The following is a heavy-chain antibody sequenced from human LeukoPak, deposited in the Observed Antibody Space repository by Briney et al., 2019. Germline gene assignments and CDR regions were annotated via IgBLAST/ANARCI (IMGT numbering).Heavy chain of an antibody. Sequence: PGRSLRLSCAASGFTFSSYARHWVRQAPGKGLEWVAVISYDGSNKYYADSVKGRFTISRDNSKNTLYLQMNSLRAEDTAVYYCARDIGGPDCSSTSCYPGGVDYWGQGTLVTVSS. CDR2: ISYDGSNK. J-gene: IGHJ4*02. CDR1: GFTFSSYA. D-gene: IGHD2-2*01. V-gene: IGHV3-30*04. CDR3: ARDIGGPDCSSTSCYPGGVDY.